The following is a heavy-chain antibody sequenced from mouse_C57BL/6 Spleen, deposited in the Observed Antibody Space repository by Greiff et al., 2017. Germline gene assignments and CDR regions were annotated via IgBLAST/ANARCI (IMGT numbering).Heavy chain of an antibody. V-gene: IGHV2-2*01. J-gene: IGHJ3*01. CDR2: IWSGGST. CDR3: ARTAMVTTGTWFAY. CDR1: GFSLTSYG. Sequence: VQLQQSGPGLVQPSQSLSITCTVSGFSLTSYGVHWVRQSPGKGLEWLGVIWSGGSTDYNAAFISRLSISKDNSKSQVFFKMNSLQADDTAIYYCARTAMVTTGTWFAYWGQGTLVTVSA. D-gene: IGHD2-2*01.